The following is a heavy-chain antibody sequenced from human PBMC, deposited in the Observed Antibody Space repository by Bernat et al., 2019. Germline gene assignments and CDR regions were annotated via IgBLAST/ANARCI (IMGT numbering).Heavy chain of an antibody. D-gene: IGHD5-24*01. Sequence: QVQLVQSGAEVKKPGASVKVSCKASGYTFTGYYMYWVRQAPGQGLEWMGWINPNSGGTNYAQKFQGRVTMTRDTSISTAYMELSRLRSDDTAVYYCARESEMATTVGWFDPWGQGTLVTVSS. V-gene: IGHV1-2*02. J-gene: IGHJ5*02. CDR2: INPNSGGT. CDR1: GYTFTGYY. CDR3: ARESEMATTVGWFDP.